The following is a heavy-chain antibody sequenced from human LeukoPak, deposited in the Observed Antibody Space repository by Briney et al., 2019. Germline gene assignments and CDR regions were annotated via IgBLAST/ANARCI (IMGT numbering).Heavy chain of an antibody. D-gene: IGHD4-17*01. Sequence: GGSLRLSCAASGFTFSSYAMHWVRQAPGKGLEWVAVTSYDGSDKYYADSVKGRFTISRDNSKNTTYLQMNSLRAEDTAVYYCARVGTVTHYYSYYGMDVWGQGTTVTVSS. V-gene: IGHV3-30-3*01. CDR3: ARVGTVTHYYSYYGMDV. CDR2: TSYDGSDK. J-gene: IGHJ6*02. CDR1: GFTFSSYA.